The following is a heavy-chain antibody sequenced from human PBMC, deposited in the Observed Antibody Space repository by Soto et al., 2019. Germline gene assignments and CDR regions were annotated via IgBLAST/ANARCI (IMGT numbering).Heavy chain of an antibody. D-gene: IGHD6-6*01. CDR1: GGSFSGYY. CDR2: INQSGST. CDR3: ARGRRGIAARRGGYYYGMDV. V-gene: IGHV4-34*01. Sequence: KASETLSLTCAVYGGSFSGYYWSWIRQPPGKGQEWIGEINQSGSTNYNPSLKSRVTISVDTSKNQFSLKLSSVTAADTAVYYCARGRRGIAARRGGYYYGMDVWGQGTTVTVSS. J-gene: IGHJ6*02.